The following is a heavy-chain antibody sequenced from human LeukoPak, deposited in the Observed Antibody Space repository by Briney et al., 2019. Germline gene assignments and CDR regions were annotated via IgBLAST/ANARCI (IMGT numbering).Heavy chain of an antibody. V-gene: IGHV3-23*01. CDR1: GFTFSRYT. D-gene: IGHD6-19*01. J-gene: IGHJ4*02. CDR3: AKDYRSGWYDY. CDR2: ISGSGGST. Sequence: HSGGSLRLSCAASGFTFSRYTMSWVRQAPGKGLEWVSGISGSGGSTYYADSVKGRFTISRDNSKNTLYLQMNSLRAEDTAVYYCAKDYRSGWYDYWGQGTLVTVSS.